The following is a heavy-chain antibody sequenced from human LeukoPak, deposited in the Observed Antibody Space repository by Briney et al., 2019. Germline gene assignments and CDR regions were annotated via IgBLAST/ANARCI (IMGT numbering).Heavy chain of an antibody. Sequence: PGRSLRLSCAASGFTFSSYGMHWVRQAPGKGLEWVAVISYDGSNKYYADSVKGRFTISRDNSKNTLYLQMNSLRAEDTAVYYCAKLAALVGSAKNDAFDIWGQGTMVTVSS. CDR2: ISYDGSNK. CDR3: AKLAALVGSAKNDAFDI. CDR1: GFTFSSYG. J-gene: IGHJ3*02. D-gene: IGHD6-25*01. V-gene: IGHV3-30*18.